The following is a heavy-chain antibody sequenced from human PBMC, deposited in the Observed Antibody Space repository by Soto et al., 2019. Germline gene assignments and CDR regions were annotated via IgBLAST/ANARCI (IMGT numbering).Heavy chain of an antibody. CDR3: AKRSLIVGATIDPSGVFAI. V-gene: IGHV3-23*01. J-gene: IGHJ3*02. Sequence: GGSLRLSCAASGFTFSSYAMSWVRQAPGKGLEWVSAISGSGGSTYYADSVKGRFTISRDNSKNTLYLQMNSLRAEDTAVYYCAKRSLIVGATIDPSGVFAIWGQGTMVTVSS. CDR1: GFTFSSYA. CDR2: ISGSGGST. D-gene: IGHD1-26*01.